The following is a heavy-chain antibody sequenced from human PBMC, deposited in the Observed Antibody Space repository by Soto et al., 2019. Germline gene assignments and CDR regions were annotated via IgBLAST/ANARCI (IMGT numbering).Heavy chain of an antibody. D-gene: IGHD5-12*01. CDR2: ISSSSSTI. CDR1: GFTFSSYS. Sequence: GGSLRLSCAASGFTFSSYSMNWVRQTPGKGLEWVSYISSSSSTIYYADSVKGRFTISRDNAENSLYLQMNSLRDDDTAVYYCARGGYSGYDIPYYFDYWGQGALVTVSS. J-gene: IGHJ4*02. CDR3: ARGGYSGYDIPYYFDY. V-gene: IGHV3-48*02.